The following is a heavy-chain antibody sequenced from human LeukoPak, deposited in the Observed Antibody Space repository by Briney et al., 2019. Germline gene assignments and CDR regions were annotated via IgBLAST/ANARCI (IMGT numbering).Heavy chain of an antibody. CDR2: INQDGSER. CDR1: GFTFSNYW. CDR3: AKDPSFRPGYFDY. J-gene: IGHJ4*02. V-gene: IGHV3-7*01. Sequence: PGGSLRLSCATSGFTFSNYWMTWVRQAPGKGLEWVANINQDGSERYYVDSVKGRFTISRDNAKNTLYLQMNSLRAEDTAVYYCAKDPSFRPGYFDYWGQGTLVTVSS.